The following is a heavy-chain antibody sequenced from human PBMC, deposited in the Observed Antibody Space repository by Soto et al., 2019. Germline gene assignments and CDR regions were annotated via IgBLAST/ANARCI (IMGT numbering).Heavy chain of an antibody. D-gene: IGHD3-3*01. CDR1: AFTFSSYS. V-gene: IGHV3-48*01. CDR3: ARKGVAFHY. CDR2: ISTTRSSI. J-gene: IGHJ4*02. Sequence: GGSLRPFCAASAFTFSSYSMNWVRQAPGKGLEWISYISTTRSSIYYADSVKGRFTISRDNAKHSLFLQMNSLRAPETAVYYCARKGVAFHYWGQGALATVSS.